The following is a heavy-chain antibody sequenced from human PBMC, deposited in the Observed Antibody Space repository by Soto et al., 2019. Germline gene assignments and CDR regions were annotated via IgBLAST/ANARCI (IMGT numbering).Heavy chain of an antibody. CDR1: GGFVSSGSYY. Sequence: QVQLQQWGAGLLKPSETLSLTCAVYGGFVSSGSYYWSWIRQPPGKGREWIGEMSHSGGTHFNPSLKIRVTISVDTSKNQFSLRMSSVTAADTALYYCASVERGTVTTVVDAFDIWGPGTMVTVSS. J-gene: IGHJ3*02. CDR2: MSHSGGT. D-gene: IGHD1-1*01. CDR3: ASVERGTVTTVVDAFDI. V-gene: IGHV4-34*01.